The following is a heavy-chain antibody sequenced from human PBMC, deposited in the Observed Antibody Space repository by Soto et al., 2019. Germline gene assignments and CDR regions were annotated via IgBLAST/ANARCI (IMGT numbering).Heavy chain of an antibody. CDR1: GFTFSTYG. V-gene: IGHV3-30*03. CDR2: ISYDGNKS. Sequence: QVQLVESGGGVVQPGRSLRLSCAASGFTFSTYGMHWVRQAPGKGLEWVSFISYDGNKSYYAGSVKGRFSISRDNSKNTLYLQMNSLRPDDAAVYYCATRVLATVGTYFVHWGQGTVVTVSS. J-gene: IGHJ4*02. D-gene: IGHD6-13*01. CDR3: ATRVLATVGTYFVH.